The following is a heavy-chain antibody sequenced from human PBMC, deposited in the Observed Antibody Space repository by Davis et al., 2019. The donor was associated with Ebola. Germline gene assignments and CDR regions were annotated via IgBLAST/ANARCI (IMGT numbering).Heavy chain of an antibody. D-gene: IGHD5-18*01. CDR3: AREALGLAL. CDR2: ISYDGSNK. Sequence: GESLKISCAASGFTFSSYGMHWVRQAPGKGLEWVAVISYDGSNKYYADSVKGRFTISRDNAKNSLYLQMNSLRAEDTAVYYCAREALGLALWGQGTLVTVSS. J-gene: IGHJ4*02. V-gene: IGHV3-30*03. CDR1: GFTFSSYG.